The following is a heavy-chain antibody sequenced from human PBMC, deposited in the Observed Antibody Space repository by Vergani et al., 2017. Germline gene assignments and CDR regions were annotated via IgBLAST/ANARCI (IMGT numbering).Heavy chain of an antibody. J-gene: IGHJ4*02. V-gene: IGHV3-23*01. D-gene: IGHD3-22*01. CDR1: GFTFTNFA. Sequence: EVQLLESGGNLVQPGGSLRPSCAASGFTFTNFAMTWVRQAPGEGLEWVSGISGSGGFTYYADSVKGRFTISRDNSKNTMFLQMNNLRAEDTAVYYCAKDNVPGYYDSSGYCDYWGQGTLVTVSS. CDR3: AKDNVPGYYDSSGYCDY. CDR2: ISGSGGFT.